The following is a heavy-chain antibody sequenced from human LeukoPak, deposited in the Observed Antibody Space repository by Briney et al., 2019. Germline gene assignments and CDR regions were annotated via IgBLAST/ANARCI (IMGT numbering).Heavy chain of an antibody. J-gene: IGHJ4*02. D-gene: IGHD1-1*01. V-gene: IGHV4-38-2*02. CDR3: ARDFGTTGTTGGIDY. CDR1: GYSISSSYY. CDR2: IYHSGST. Sequence: PSETLSLTCTVSGYSISSSYYWGWIRQLPGKGLAWIGSIYHSGSTNYNPSLKSRVTISVDTSKNQFSLKLSSVTAADTAVYYCARDFGTTGTTGGIDYWGQGTLVTVSS.